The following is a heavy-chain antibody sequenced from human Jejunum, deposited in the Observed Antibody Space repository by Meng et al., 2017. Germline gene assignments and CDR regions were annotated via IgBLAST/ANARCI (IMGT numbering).Heavy chain of an antibody. CDR1: GFSFDAYA. Sequence: GESLNTSWAGSGFSFDAYAMSWVRQAPGKGLEGVSGVSGRGGSVYYADSVEGRFTISRDNAKKTVYLQMNSLRGDDSAVYFCARAYYFGSSGYYSDYWGQGTLVTVSS. CDR2: VSGRGGSV. D-gene: IGHD3-22*01. CDR3: ARAYYFGSSGYYSDY. V-gene: IGHV3-23*01. J-gene: IGHJ4*02.